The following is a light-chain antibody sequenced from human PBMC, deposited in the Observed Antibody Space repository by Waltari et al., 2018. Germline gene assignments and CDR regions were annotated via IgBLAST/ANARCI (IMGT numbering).Light chain of an antibody. V-gene: IGKV3-20*01. J-gene: IGKJ1*01. CDR1: QSVSKY. CDR2: GAS. Sequence: ELVFTQSPGTLSLSPGDIAILACRASQSVSKYLAWYQPKPGQAPRLLIFGASSRATGIPDRFSGSGSGTDLSLTISRVEPEDFAVYYCQQYVSLPATFGQGTKVEIE. CDR3: QQYVSLPAT.